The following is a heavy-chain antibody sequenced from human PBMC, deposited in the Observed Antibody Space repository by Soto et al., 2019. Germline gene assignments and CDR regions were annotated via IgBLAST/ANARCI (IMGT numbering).Heavy chain of an antibody. Sequence: PGGSLRLSCAASGFTFSSYGMHWVRQAPGKGLEWVAIISYDGSNTYYADSVKGRFTISRDNSKNQFSLKLDSVTAADTAVYYCARLGGYYQALDSWGQGTLVTVSS. CDR3: ARLGGYYQALDS. D-gene: IGHD3-22*01. V-gene: IGHV3-30*03. CDR1: GFTFSSYG. J-gene: IGHJ4*02. CDR2: ISYDGSNT.